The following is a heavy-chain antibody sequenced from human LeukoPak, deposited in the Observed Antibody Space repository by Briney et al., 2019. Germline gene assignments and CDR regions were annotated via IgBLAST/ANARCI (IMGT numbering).Heavy chain of an antibody. V-gene: IGHV3-30*04. CDR2: ISYDGSYE. D-gene: IGHD3-10*01. CDR3: ARDKTGD. Sequence: GGSLRLSCAASGFTFRSYAMHWVRQAPGKGLEWVAVISYDGSYEMYADSVKGRFTISRDNSKNTLYLQMNSLRIEDTAVYYCARDKTGDWGQGTLVTVSS. CDR1: GFTFRSYA. J-gene: IGHJ4*02.